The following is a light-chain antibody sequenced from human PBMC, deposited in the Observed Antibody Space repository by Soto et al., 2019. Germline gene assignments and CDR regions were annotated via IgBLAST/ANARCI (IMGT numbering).Light chain of an antibody. CDR2: GAS. Sequence: EIVLTQSPGILSLSPGERATLSCRASQSVSSSYLAWYQQKPGQAPRLLINGASSRATGIPDRFSGSGSETDFTLTISRLEPEDFAVYYCQQYGTSPPSTFGQGTRLEIK. CDR3: QQYGTSPPST. V-gene: IGKV3-20*01. CDR1: QSVSSSY. J-gene: IGKJ5*01.